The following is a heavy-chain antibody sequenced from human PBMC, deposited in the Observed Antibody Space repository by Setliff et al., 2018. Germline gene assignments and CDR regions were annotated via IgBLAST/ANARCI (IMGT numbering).Heavy chain of an antibody. CDR3: ARDRGGATTRDL. D-gene: IGHD1-26*01. Sequence: GESLKISCAASGFTFSSYSMKWVRQAPGKGLEWVANIKQDGSEEYYVDSVRGRFTISRDNAHNSLYLQMNTLRAEDTAVYYCARDRGGATTRDLWGQGTLVTV. CDR1: GFTFSSYS. J-gene: IGHJ5*02. V-gene: IGHV3-7*03. CDR2: IKQDGSEE.